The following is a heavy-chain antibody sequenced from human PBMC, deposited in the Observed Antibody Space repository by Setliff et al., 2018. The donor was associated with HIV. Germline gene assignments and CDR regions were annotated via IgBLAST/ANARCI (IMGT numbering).Heavy chain of an antibody. Sequence: ASVKVSCKASGYTFTSCAMTWVRQAPGQGLEWMGWINTNTGNPTYAQGFTGRFVFSLDTSVSTAYLQISSLKAEDTAVYYCARDSPTGAFDIWGQGTTVTVSS. J-gene: IGHJ3*02. CDR3: ARDSPTGAFDI. D-gene: IGHD4-17*01. CDR2: INTNTGNP. V-gene: IGHV7-4-1*02. CDR1: GYTFTSCA.